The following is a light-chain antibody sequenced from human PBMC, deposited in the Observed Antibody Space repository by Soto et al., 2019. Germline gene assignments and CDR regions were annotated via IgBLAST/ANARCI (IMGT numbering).Light chain of an antibody. Sequence: NFMLTQPHSVSESPGKTVTISCTRSSGSTASNYVQWYQQRPGSAHTPVIYEDNERPSGVPDRFSGSIDSSSNSASLTISGRKTDDEADYYCQSYQSGNVVFGGGTKLPVL. J-gene: IGLJ2*01. CDR1: SGSTASNY. CDR2: EDN. V-gene: IGLV6-57*04. CDR3: QSYQSGNVV.